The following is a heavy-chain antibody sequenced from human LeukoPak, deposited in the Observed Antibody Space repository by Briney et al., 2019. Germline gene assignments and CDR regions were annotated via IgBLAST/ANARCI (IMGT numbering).Heavy chain of an antibody. J-gene: IGHJ2*01. CDR2: INPNSGGT. D-gene: IGHD6-13*01. CDR1: GYTFTGCY. V-gene: IGHV1-2*02. Sequence: ASVKVSCKASGYTFTGCYMHWVRQAPGQGLEWMGWINPNSGGTNYAQKFQGRVTMTRDTSISTAYMELSRLRSDDTAVYYCATGIAPIYWYFDLWGRGTLVTVSS. CDR3: ATGIAPIYWYFDL.